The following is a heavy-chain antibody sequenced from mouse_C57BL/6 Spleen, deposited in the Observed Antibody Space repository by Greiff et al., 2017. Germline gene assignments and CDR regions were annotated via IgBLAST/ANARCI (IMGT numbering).Heavy chain of an antibody. D-gene: IGHD4-1*01. V-gene: IGHV1-53*01. CDR2: INPSNGGT. CDR1: GYTFTSYW. J-gene: IGHJ4*01. Sequence: QVHVKQPGTELVKPGASVKLSCKASGYTFTSYWMHWVKQRPGQGLEWIGNINPSNGGTNYNEKFKSKATLTVDKSSSTAYMQLSSLTSEDSAVYYCARSLTGNYYAMDYWGQGTSVTVSS. CDR3: ARSLTGNYYAMDY.